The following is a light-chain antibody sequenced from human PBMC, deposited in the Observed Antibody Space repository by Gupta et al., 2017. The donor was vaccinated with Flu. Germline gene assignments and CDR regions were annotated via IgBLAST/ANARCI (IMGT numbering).Light chain of an antibody. CDR2: GAS. CDR1: QSVSST. Sequence: AVLSVSPGERATLSCRASQSVSSTLAWYQQKPGQAPRLLIHGASTRATGIPARFSGSGSETEFTLTISSLQSEDFAVYYCQQYNIWPPWTFGQGTKVEIK. CDR3: QQYNIWPPWT. V-gene: IGKV3-15*01. J-gene: IGKJ1*01.